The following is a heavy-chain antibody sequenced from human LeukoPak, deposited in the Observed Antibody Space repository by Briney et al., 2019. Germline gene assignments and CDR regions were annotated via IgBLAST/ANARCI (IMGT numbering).Heavy chain of an antibody. CDR2: IYYSGST. Sequence: KPSETLSRTCSVSGGPISSYYWSWIPQPPGKGLEWIGYIYYSGSTNYSPSLKSRVTISVDTSKNQFSLKLSSVTAADTAVCYCARFAHLYYFDYWGQGTLVTVSS. CDR1: GGPISSYY. V-gene: IGHV4-59*01. CDR3: ARFAHLYYFDY. J-gene: IGHJ4*02.